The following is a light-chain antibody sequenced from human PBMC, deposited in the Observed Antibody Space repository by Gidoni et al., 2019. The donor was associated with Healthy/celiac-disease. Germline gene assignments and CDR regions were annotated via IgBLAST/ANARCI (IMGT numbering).Light chain of an antibody. CDR2: GAS. J-gene: IGKJ2*01. Sequence: EIVLTRSPGTLSLSPGERATLSFRASQSVSSSYLAWYQQKPGQAPRLLIYGASSRATGIPDRFSGSGSGTDFTLTISRLEPEDFAVYYCQQYGSSPYTFGQXTKLEIK. CDR1: QSVSSSY. CDR3: QQYGSSPYT. V-gene: IGKV3-20*01.